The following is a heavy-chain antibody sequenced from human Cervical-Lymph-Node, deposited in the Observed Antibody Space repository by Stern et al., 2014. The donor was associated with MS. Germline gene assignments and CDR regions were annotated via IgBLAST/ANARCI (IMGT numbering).Heavy chain of an antibody. D-gene: IGHD2-2*03. CDR3: ARKSLSMDHYFDS. V-gene: IGHV4-59*01. J-gene: IGHJ4*02. CDR1: GASISSYY. CDR2: IYYTGTT. Sequence: QVQLQESGPGLVKPSETLSLTCTVSGASISSYYWNWIRQPPGKGLEWIGYIYYTGTTNYIPSLKGRVAISLDTSKNQFSLILRSVSAADTAVYYCARKSLSMDHYFDSWGQGTLVTVSS.